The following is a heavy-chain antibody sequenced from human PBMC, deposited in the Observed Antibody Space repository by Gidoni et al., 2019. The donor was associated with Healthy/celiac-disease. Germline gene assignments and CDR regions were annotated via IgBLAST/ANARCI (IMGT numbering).Heavy chain of an antibody. Sequence: QVQLQESGPGLVKPSETLSLTCTVSGGSISSYYWSWIRQPPGKGLEWIGYIYYSGRTNYNPSLKSRVTISVDTSKNQFSLKLSSVTAADTAVYYCARDSSGLIDYWGQGTLVTVSS. CDR1: GGSISSYY. V-gene: IGHV4-59*01. CDR3: ARDSSGLIDY. CDR2: IYYSGRT. J-gene: IGHJ4*02. D-gene: IGHD3-22*01.